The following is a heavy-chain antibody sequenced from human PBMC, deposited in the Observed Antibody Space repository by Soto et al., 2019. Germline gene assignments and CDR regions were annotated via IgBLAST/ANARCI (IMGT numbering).Heavy chain of an antibody. V-gene: IGHV3-30*18. CDR1: GFTFSSYG. J-gene: IGHJ4*02. CDR3: AKDGLVTTQTDY. D-gene: IGHD4-17*01. Sequence: QVQLVESGGGVVQPGRPLRLSCAASGFTFSSYGMHWVRQAPGKGLEWVAVISYDGSNKYYADSVKGRFTISRDNSKNTLYLQMNSLRAEDTAVYYCAKDGLVTTQTDYWGQGTLVTVSS. CDR2: ISYDGSNK.